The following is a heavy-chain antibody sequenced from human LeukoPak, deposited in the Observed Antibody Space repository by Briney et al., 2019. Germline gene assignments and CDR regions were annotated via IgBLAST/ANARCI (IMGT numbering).Heavy chain of an antibody. Sequence: PGGSLRLSCAASGFTVSSNYMSWVRQAPGKGLEWGSVTYSGGSTYYADSVKGRFTISRDNSKNTVYLQMNNLRAEDTAVYYCARDSGWNYVDLEYWGQGTLVTVSS. V-gene: IGHV3-66*01. J-gene: IGHJ4*02. D-gene: IGHD1-7*01. CDR2: TYSGGST. CDR1: GFTVSSNY. CDR3: ARDSGWNYVDLEY.